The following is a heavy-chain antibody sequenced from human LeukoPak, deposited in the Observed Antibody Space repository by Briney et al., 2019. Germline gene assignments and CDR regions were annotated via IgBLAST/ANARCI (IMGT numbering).Heavy chain of an antibody. J-gene: IGHJ4*02. Sequence: GASVKVSCKASGYTFTSYGISWVRQAPGQGLEWMGWISAYNGNTNYAQKLQGRVTMTTDTSTSTAYMELRSLRSDDTAVYYCARDVQYFDWLSRIDYWGQGTLVTVSS. V-gene: IGHV1-18*01. D-gene: IGHD3-9*01. CDR3: ARDVQYFDWLSRIDY. CDR1: GYTFTSYG. CDR2: ISAYNGNT.